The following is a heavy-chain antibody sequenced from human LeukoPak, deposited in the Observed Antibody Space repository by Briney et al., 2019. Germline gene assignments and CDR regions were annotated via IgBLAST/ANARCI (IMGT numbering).Heavy chain of an antibody. D-gene: IGHD3-10*01. CDR2: FDPEDGET. Sequence: ASVKVSCKVSGYTLTELSMHWVRQAPGKGREWMGGFDPEDGETIYAQKFQGRVTMTEDKFTDTAYMELSSLRSEDTAVYYCATDHPRETYYYGFWGQGTLVTVSS. CDR1: GYTLTELS. CDR3: ATDHPRETYYYGF. J-gene: IGHJ4*02. V-gene: IGHV1-24*01.